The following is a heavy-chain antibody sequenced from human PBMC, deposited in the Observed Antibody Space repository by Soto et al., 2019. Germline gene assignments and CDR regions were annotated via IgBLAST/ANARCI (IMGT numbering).Heavy chain of an antibody. V-gene: IGHV3-74*01. CDR1: GFKFSSYW. D-gene: IGHD2-2*01. CDR3: ARGGTYCSTTSCYFDY. CDR2: IDNDGSST. J-gene: IGHJ4*02. Sequence: GGSLRLSCATSGFKFSSYWMHWVRQTPGKGLVWVSRIDNDGSSTVYADSVKGRFTISRDNAKNTLYLQMNSLRAEDTAVYYCARGGTYCSTTSCYFDYWGQGTLVPVSS.